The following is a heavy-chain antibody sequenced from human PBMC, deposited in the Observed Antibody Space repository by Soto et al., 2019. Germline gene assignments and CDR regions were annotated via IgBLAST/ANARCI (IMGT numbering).Heavy chain of an antibody. CDR3: ARHFVWFGELLFGGMDV. CDR2: ISYDGSNK. D-gene: IGHD3-10*01. V-gene: IGHV3-30-3*01. J-gene: IGHJ6*02. Sequence: QVQLVESGGGVVQPGRSLRLSCAASGFTFSSYAMHWVRQAPGKGLEWVAVISYDGSNKYYADSVKGRFTISRDNSKNTLYLQMNSLRAEDTAVYYCARHFVWFGELLFGGMDVWGQGTTVTVSS. CDR1: GFTFSSYA.